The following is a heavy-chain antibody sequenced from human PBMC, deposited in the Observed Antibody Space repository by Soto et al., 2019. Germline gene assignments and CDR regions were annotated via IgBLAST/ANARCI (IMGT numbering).Heavy chain of an antibody. CDR1: GFSFSGYW. Sequence: GGSLRLSCAASGFSFSGYWMSWVRQAPGKGPEWVANIKEDGTEQHYVDSVKGRFTISRYNSENSLFLQMNNLRAEDSAIYYCAITTSTVFYWFDPWGPGTQVTVSS. CDR3: AITTSTVFYWFDP. J-gene: IGHJ5*02. V-gene: IGHV3-7*03. D-gene: IGHD4-4*01. CDR2: IKEDGTEQ.